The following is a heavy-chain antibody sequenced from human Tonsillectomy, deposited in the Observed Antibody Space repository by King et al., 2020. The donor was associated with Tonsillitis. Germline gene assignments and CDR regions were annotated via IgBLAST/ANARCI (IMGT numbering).Heavy chain of an antibody. D-gene: IGHD1-14*01. J-gene: IGHJ6*02. V-gene: IGHV3-53*01. CDR2: IYSGGST. Sequence: VQLVESGGGLIQPGGSLRLSCAASGFTVSSNYMSWVRQAPGKGLEWVSVIYSGGSTYYADSVKGRFTISRDNSKNTLYLQMNSLRAEDTAVYYCARDRNFYYYVMDVWGQGTTVTVSS. CDR3: ARDRNFYYYVMDV. CDR1: GFTVSSNY.